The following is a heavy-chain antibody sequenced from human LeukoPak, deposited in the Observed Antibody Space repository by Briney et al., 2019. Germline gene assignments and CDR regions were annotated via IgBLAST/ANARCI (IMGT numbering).Heavy chain of an antibody. D-gene: IGHD6-6*01. Sequence: ASVKVSCKASGYAFTSYYMHWVRQAPGQGLEWMGIIYPSGGSTSYAQKFQGRVTMTRDMSTSTVYMELSSLRSEDTAVYYCARAGYSSSSISSLVDYWGQGTLVTVSS. CDR2: IYPSGGST. CDR1: GYAFTSYY. CDR3: ARAGYSSSSISSLVDY. J-gene: IGHJ4*02. V-gene: IGHV1-46*01.